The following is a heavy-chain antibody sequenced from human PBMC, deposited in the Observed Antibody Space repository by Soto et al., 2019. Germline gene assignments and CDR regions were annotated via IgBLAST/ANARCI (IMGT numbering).Heavy chain of an antibody. Sequence: QVQLVQSGAEVKKPGSSVKVSCKSSGGTFSSYTISWVRQAPGQGLEWMGRIIPILGIANYAQKFQGRVTITADKSTSTDYMELSSLRSEDTAVYYCASTYDYYYVMAVWCQVTTVTVSS. CDR3: ASTYDYYYVMAV. J-gene: IGHJ6*02. V-gene: IGHV1-69*02. CDR2: IIPILGIA. CDR1: GGTFSSYT.